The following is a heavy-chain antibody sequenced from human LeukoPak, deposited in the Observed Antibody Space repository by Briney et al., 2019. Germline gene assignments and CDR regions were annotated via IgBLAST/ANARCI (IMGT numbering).Heavy chain of an antibody. D-gene: IGHD6-19*01. V-gene: IGHV6-1*01. J-gene: IGHJ6*02. CDR3: AREPREYSSGPTDYYYYGMDV. CDR1: GDSVSSNSAA. Sequence: SQTLSLTCAISGDSVSSNSAAWNWIRQSPSRGLEWLGRTYYRSKWYNDYAVSVKSRITINPDTSKNQFSLQLNSVTPEDTAVYYCAREPREYSSGPTDYYYYGMDVWGQGTTVTVSS. CDR2: TYYRSKWYN.